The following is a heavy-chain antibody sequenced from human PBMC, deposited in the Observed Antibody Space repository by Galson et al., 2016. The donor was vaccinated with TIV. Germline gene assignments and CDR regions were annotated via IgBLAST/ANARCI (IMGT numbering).Heavy chain of an antibody. CDR1: GFTFSSYA. Sequence: SLRLSFAASGFTFSSYAMSWVRQAPGKGLEWVSAITANAGNTYYANSVKARFTSPRDNSKNTVYLQMNSLRAEATAVYCCTAYHRGVWGQGTLVTVSS. J-gene: IGHJ4*02. CDR3: TAYHRGV. V-gene: IGHV3-23*01. CDR2: ITANAGNT.